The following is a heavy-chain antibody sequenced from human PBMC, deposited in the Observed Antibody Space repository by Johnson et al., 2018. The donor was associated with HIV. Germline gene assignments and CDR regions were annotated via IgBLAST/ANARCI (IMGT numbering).Heavy chain of an antibody. V-gene: IGHV3-30*02. Sequence: QVQLVESGEGVVQPGRSLRLSCAASGFTFSSYGMHWVRQAAGKGLEWVAFIRYAGSNTYDAASVRGRFTISRDNSKNTLYLQLHSLRVEDTVVYYCAKDWDRWLQPPGDAFDIRGRGTMVTVSS. D-gene: IGHD5-24*01. CDR3: AKDWDRWLQPPGDAFDI. J-gene: IGHJ3*02. CDR2: IRYAGSNT. CDR1: GFTFSSYG.